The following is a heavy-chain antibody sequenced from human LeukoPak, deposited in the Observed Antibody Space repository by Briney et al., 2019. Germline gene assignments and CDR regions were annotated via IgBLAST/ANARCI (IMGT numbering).Heavy chain of an antibody. CDR1: GFTVSSNY. CDR3: AKTTTYDILTGYNYFDY. Sequence: GGSLRLSCAASGFTVSSNYMSWVRQAPGKGLEWVSAISGSGGSTYYADSVKGRFTISRDNSKNTLYLQMNSLRAEDTAVYYCAKTTTYDILTGYNYFDYWGQGTLVTVSS. CDR2: ISGSGGST. D-gene: IGHD3-9*01. J-gene: IGHJ4*02. V-gene: IGHV3-23*01.